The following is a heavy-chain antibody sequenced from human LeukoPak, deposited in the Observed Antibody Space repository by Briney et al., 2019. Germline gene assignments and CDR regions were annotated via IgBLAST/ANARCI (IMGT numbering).Heavy chain of an antibody. D-gene: IGHD2-2*01. CDR3: AKDAPVNIVVVPAANS. CDR2: ISGSGGST. Sequence: GSLRLSCAASGFTFSSYAMSWVRQAPGKGLEWVSAISGSGGSTYYADSVKGGLTISRDNSKKRLYLQMNSLRAEDTAVYYCAKDAPVNIVVVPAANSWGQGTLVTVSS. CDR1: GFTFSSYA. J-gene: IGHJ4*02. V-gene: IGHV3-23*01.